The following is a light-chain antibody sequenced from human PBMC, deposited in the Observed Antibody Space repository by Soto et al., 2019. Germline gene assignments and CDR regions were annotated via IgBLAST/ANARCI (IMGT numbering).Light chain of an antibody. CDR1: QSIGSHY. V-gene: IGKV3-20*01. J-gene: IGKJ3*01. Sequence: EIVLTQSPGTLSLSPGERATLSCRASQSIGSHYLAWYQQRPGQAPRLLIHGASSRAAGVPERFSGSRSGGGFTLPISRLEPEDSALYYCQQYGSSPLITFGPGTRVDIK. CDR2: GAS. CDR3: QQYGSSPLIT.